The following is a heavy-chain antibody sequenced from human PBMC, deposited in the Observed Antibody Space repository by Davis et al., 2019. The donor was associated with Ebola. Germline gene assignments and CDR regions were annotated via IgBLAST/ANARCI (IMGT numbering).Heavy chain of an antibody. J-gene: IGHJ5*02. Sequence: GESLKISCAASGFTFSSYAMHWVRQAPGKGLEWVAVIWYDGSNKYYADSVKGRFTISRDNSKNTLYLQMNSLRAEDTAVYYCARDYGEYSSPNWFDPWGQGTLVTVSS. V-gene: IGHV3-33*08. CDR2: IWYDGSNK. D-gene: IGHD6-6*01. CDR1: GFTFSSYA. CDR3: ARDYGEYSSPNWFDP.